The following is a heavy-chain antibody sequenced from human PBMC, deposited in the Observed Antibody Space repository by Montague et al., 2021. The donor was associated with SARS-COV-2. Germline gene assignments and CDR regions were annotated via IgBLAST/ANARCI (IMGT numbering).Heavy chain of an antibody. V-gene: IGHV3-23*03. CDR3: AKSSGSYGDYFDY. D-gene: IGHD1-26*01. CDR1: GFTFSSYA. CDR2: IYSGGSST. Sequence: SLRLSCAASGFTFSSYAMNWVRQAPGKGLVWVSLIYSGGSSTFYADSVKGRFTISRDKSKNTLYLQMNSLRAEDTAVYYCAKSSGSYGDYFDYWGQGTMVTVSS. J-gene: IGHJ4*02.